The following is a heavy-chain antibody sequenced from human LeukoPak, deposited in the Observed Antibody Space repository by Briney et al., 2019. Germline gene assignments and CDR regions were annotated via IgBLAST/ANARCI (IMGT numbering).Heavy chain of an antibody. CDR2: IYYSGST. V-gene: IGHV4-39*01. CDR1: GGSISSSSYY. CDR3: ARVGLAAARRVGFHY. J-gene: IGHJ4*02. D-gene: IGHD6-6*01. Sequence: ASETLSLTCTVSGGSISSSSYYWGWIRQPPGKGLEWIGSIYYSGSTYYNPSLKSRVTISVDTSKNQFSLKLSSVTAADTAVYYCARVGLAAARRVGFHYWGQGTLVTVSS.